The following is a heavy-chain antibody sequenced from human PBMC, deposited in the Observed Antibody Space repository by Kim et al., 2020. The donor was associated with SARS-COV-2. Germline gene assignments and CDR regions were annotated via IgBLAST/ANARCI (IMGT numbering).Heavy chain of an antibody. CDR3: ARGAYGGNLVGLS. CDR2: TYYRSKWYN. V-gene: IGHV6-1*01. Sequence: SQTLSLTCAISGDRVSSNSAAWHWIRQSPSRGLEWLGRTYYRSKWYNDYAVSVKSRITINPDTSKNQFSLQLNSVTPEDTAVYYCARGAYGGNLVGLSWGQGTLVTVSS. J-gene: IGHJ5*02. D-gene: IGHD4-17*01. CDR1: GDRVSSNSAA.